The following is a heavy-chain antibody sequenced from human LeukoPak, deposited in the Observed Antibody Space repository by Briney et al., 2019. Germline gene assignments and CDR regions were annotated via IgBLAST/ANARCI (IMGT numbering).Heavy chain of an antibody. V-gene: IGHV3-23*01. Sequence: PGGCLRLSCAASVFTFTSYSMNWVRQAPWKGLEWVSAISGSGGTTYYADSVKGRFTISRDNSKNTLYLQMNSLRAEDTAVYYCAKDLRWEPVYWGQGTLVTVSS. CDR3: AKDLRWEPVY. D-gene: IGHD4-23*01. CDR2: ISGSGGTT. J-gene: IGHJ4*02. CDR1: VFTFTSYS.